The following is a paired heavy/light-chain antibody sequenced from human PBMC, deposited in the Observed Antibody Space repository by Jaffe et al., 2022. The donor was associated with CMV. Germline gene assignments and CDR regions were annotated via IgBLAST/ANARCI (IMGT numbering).Heavy chain of an antibody. CDR2: ISAYNGNT. D-gene: IGHD1-26*01. CDR1: GYTFTSYG. J-gene: IGHJ6*02. V-gene: IGHV1-18*01. Sequence: QVQLVQSGAEVKKPGASVKVSCKASGYTFTSYGISWVRQAPGQGLEWMGWISAYNGNTNYAQKLQGRVTMTTDTSTSTAYMELRSLRSDDTAVYYCARDSDVGTTPRLSYYYYGMDVWGQGTTVTVSS. CDR3: ARDSDVGTTPRLSYYYYGMDV.
Light chain of an antibody. CDR2: AAS. J-gene: IGKJ5*01. V-gene: IGKV1D-16*01. CDR3: QQYNSYPRT. CDR1: QGISSW. Sequence: DIQMTQSPSSLSASVGDRVTITCRASQGISSWLAWYQQKPEKAPKSLIYAASSLQSGVPSRFSGSGSGTDFTLTISSLQPEDFATYYCQQYNSYPRTFGQGTRLEIK.